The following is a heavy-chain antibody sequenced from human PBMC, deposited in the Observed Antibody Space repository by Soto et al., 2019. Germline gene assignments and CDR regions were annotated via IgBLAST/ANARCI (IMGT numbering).Heavy chain of an antibody. V-gene: IGHV1-3*01. J-gene: IGHJ5*02. CDR3: ARGIATGQLDP. CDR1: GYTFTRYT. CDR2: INPDNGNT. Sequence: ASVKVSCKSSGYTFTRYTMNWVRQPPGQRLEWIGWINPDNGNTKSSQKFQDRVIITRDTSASTAYMDLSSLRSEDTAVYYCARGIATGQLDPWGQGTLVTVSA. D-gene: IGHD2-15*01.